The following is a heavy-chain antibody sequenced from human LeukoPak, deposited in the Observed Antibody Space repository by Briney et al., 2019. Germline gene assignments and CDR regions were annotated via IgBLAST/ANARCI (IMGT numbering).Heavy chain of an antibody. D-gene: IGHD5-12*01. CDR1: GFIFSSYG. CDR3: AKGYSGYDPFHS. J-gene: IGHJ5*02. Sequence: GGSLRLSCVASGFIFSSYGMSWVRQAPGKGLEWVSSIGGSGGSTYYADFVKGRFTISRDNSKNTQYLQMNSLRGEDTAVYYCAKGYSGYDPFHSWGQGTLVTVSS. V-gene: IGHV3-23*01. CDR2: IGGSGGST.